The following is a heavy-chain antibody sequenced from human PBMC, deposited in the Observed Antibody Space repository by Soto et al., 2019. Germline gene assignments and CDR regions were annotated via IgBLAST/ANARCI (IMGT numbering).Heavy chain of an antibody. Sequence: EVQLVESGGGLVQPGGSLRLSCAASGFTVSNNYINWVRQAPGKGLEWVSIIYSGGSTYYADSVKGRFTISRDNSKNTMYLQMTGLRAEDTAVYYCVRYRFVALGVTLVDYGGQGTLVNVSS. D-gene: IGHD3-16*02. CDR3: VRYRFVALGVTLVDY. V-gene: IGHV3-66*01. J-gene: IGHJ4*02. CDR1: GFTVSNNY. CDR2: IYSGGST.